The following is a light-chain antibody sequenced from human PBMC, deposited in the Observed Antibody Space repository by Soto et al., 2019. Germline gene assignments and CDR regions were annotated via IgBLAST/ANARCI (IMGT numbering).Light chain of an antibody. V-gene: IGKV3-15*01. J-gene: IGKJ1*01. CDR2: GAS. CDR1: QSVSSN. CDR3: QQYNNWPLWT. Sequence: EIVMTQSPATLSVSPGERATLSCRAGQSVSSNLAWYQQKPGQAPRLLIYGASTRATGIPARFSGSGSWTEFTLTISSLQSEDFAVYYCQQYNNWPLWTFGQGTKV.